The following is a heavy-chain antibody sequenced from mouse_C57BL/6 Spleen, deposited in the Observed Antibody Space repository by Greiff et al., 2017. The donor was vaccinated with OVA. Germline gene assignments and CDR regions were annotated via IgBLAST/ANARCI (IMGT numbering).Heavy chain of an antibody. Sequence: QVQLQQSGAELVRPGTSVKVSCKASGYAFTNYLIEWVKQRPGQGLEWIGVINPGSGGTNYNEKFKGKATLTADKSSSTAYMQLSSLTSEDSAVYFCARSGTAQATQDYWGQGTTLTVSS. V-gene: IGHV1-54*01. CDR3: ARSGTAQATQDY. CDR1: GYAFTNYL. J-gene: IGHJ2*01. D-gene: IGHD3-2*02. CDR2: INPGSGGT.